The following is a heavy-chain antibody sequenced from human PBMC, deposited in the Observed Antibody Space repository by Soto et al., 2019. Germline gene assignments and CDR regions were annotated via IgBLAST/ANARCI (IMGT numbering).Heavy chain of an antibody. Sequence: SETLSLTCAVSGGSISSGGYPWSWIRQPPGKGLEWIGYIYHSGSTYYNPSLKSRVTISVDRSKNQFSLKLSSVTAADTAVYYCARGRSRYYFDYWGQGTLVTVSS. CDR1: GGSISSGGYP. J-gene: IGHJ4*02. V-gene: IGHV4-30-2*01. CDR2: IYHSGST. CDR3: ARGRSRYYFDY.